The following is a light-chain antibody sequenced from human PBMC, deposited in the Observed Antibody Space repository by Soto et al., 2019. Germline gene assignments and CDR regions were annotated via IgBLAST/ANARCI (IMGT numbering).Light chain of an antibody. Sequence: EIVLTQSPATLSLSPGERATLSCRASQSVSSYLAWYQQKPGQAPRLLIYDASNRATGIPARFSGSGSGTNFTITISSLVPEDFAVYYCQQRSNWPPYTFGQGTKLEIK. CDR1: QSVSSY. V-gene: IGKV3-11*01. J-gene: IGKJ2*01. CDR3: QQRSNWPPYT. CDR2: DAS.